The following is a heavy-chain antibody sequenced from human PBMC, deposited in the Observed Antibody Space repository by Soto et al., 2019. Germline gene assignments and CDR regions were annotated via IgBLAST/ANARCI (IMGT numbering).Heavy chain of an antibody. CDR1: GPTFIAYY. J-gene: IGHJ4*02. CDR3: ARISVDVPE. CDR2: IDPKSGGT. Sequence: QLVQSGAEVKKPGASVKVSCKTSGPTFIAYYIHWVRQAPGQGLEWMGWIDPKSGGTTYEQKFLGRVTMTSDTSINTAYMELNTLTSDDTALYYCARISVDVPEWGQGTLITVSS. V-gene: IGHV1-2*02. D-gene: IGHD5-12*01.